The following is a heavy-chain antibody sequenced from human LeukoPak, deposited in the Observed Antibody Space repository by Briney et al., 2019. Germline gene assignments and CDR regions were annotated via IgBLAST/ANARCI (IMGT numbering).Heavy chain of an antibody. CDR2: ISGSGGST. CDR3: ATSVIVVVKYYFDY. V-gene: IGHV3-23*01. D-gene: IGHD3-22*01. J-gene: IGHJ4*02. CDR1: GFTFSSYA. Sequence: PGGSLRLPCAASGFTFSSYAMSWVRQAPGKGLEWVSAISGSGGSTYYADSVKGRFTISRDNSKNTLYLQMNSLRAEDTAVYYCATSVIVVVKYYFDYWGQGTLVTVSS.